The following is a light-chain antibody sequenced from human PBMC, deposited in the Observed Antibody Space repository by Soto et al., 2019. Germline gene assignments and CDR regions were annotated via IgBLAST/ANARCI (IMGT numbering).Light chain of an antibody. J-gene: IGKJ1*01. CDR3: QQFNTSPWT. Sequence: DIQVTPSPSTLSASEGDRVTISCRASQSVSIWLAWYQQKPGRAPKLLIYKSSILESGVPSRFSGSGSGTEFTLTISSLQPDDFATYYCQQFNTSPWTFGQGTKVDIK. CDR1: QSVSIW. V-gene: IGKV1-5*03. CDR2: KSS.